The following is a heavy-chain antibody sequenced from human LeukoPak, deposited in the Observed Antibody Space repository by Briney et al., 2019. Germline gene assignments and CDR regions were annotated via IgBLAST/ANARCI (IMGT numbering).Heavy chain of an antibody. D-gene: IGHD2/OR15-2a*01. Sequence: SGPTLVNPTQTLTLTCTFSGFSLSTSGMCVSWIRQPPGKALEWLARIDWDDDKYYSTSLKTRLTISKDTSKNQVVLTMTNMDPVDTATYYCARTLSSKGPADFDYWGQGTLVTVSS. V-gene: IGHV2-70*11. J-gene: IGHJ4*02. CDR1: GFSLSTSGMC. CDR2: IDWDDDK. CDR3: ARTLSSKGPADFDY.